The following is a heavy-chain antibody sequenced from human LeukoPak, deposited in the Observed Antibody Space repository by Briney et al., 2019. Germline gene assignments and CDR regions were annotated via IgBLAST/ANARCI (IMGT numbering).Heavy chain of an antibody. V-gene: IGHV3-23*01. CDR1: GFTFVTYA. Sequence: PGGSLRLSYAASGFTFVTYAMSWVRQAPGKGLEWVSGISFTGGNTYYADSVKGRFTISRDNSKNTLYLQMNSLRAEDTAVYYCARVGAVAGTLFFDYWGQGTLVTVSS. D-gene: IGHD6-19*01. CDR3: ARVGAVAGTLFFDY. CDR2: ISFTGGNT. J-gene: IGHJ4*02.